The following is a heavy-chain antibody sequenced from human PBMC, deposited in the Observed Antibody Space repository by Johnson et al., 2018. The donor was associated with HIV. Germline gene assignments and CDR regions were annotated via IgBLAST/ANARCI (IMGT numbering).Heavy chain of an antibody. Sequence: QVHLVESGGGVVQPGGSLRLSCVVSGFTFSSYGMHWVRQAPGKGLECVTFIRYDGSNKYYADSVKGRFTISRDNSKNTLYLQMNSLRAEDTAVYYCARENVDTAMADAFDIWGQGTMVTVSS. CDR3: ARENVDTAMADAFDI. CDR2: IRYDGSNK. V-gene: IGHV3-30*02. CDR1: GFTFSSYG. J-gene: IGHJ3*02. D-gene: IGHD5-18*01.